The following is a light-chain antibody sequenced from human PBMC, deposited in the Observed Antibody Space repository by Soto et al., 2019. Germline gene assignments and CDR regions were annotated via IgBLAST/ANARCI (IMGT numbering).Light chain of an antibody. CDR3: SSYTSSSTLV. V-gene: IGLV2-14*01. J-gene: IGLJ2*01. CDR2: DVS. CDR1: SSDVGGYNY. Sequence: QSALTQPASVSGSPGQSITISCTGTSSDVGGYNYVSWYQQHPGKAPKLMIYDVSNRPSGVSNRFSGSKSGNTASLTISGIQDEDEADYYCSSYTSSSTLVFGGGTKLTVL.